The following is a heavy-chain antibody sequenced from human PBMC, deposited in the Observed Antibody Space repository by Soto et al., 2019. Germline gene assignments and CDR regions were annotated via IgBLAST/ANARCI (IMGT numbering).Heavy chain of an antibody. J-gene: IGHJ4*02. CDR2: INHSGST. V-gene: IGHV4-34*01. D-gene: IGHD4-4*01. CDR1: GGSFSGYY. CDR3: ARHAVTSTGEAGYFDH. Sequence: PSETLSLTCAVYGGSFSGYYWSWIRQPPGKGLEWIGEINHSGSTNYNPSLKSRVTISVDTSKNQFSLKLSSVTAADTAVYYCARHAVTSTGEAGYFDHWGQGTLVTVSS.